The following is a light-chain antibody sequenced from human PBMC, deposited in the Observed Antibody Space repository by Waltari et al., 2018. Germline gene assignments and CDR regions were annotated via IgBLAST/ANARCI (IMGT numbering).Light chain of an antibody. V-gene: IGKV3-15*01. CDR1: QSVSSN. CDR2: GAS. Sequence: EIVLTQSPATLSLSPGERATLSCRASQSVSSNLAWYQKKPGQAPRLLIYGASTRATGIPARFSGSGSGTEFTLTISSLQSEDFAVYYCQQYNNWPPWTFGQGTKVEIK. CDR3: QQYNNWPPWT. J-gene: IGKJ1*01.